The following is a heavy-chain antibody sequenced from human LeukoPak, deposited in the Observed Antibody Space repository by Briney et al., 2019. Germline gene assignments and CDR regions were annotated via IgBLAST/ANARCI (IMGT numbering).Heavy chain of an antibody. J-gene: IGHJ4*02. V-gene: IGHV1-18*01. D-gene: IGHD6-13*01. Sequence: ASVKVSCKASGYTFTSYDINWVRQATGQGLEWMGWMNPTSGNTNYAQKLQGRVTMTTDTSTSTAYMELRSLRSDDTAVYYCARVLNGRAAAGTNFDYWGQGTLVTVSS. CDR2: MNPTSGNT. CDR3: ARVLNGRAAAGTNFDY. CDR1: GYTFTSYD.